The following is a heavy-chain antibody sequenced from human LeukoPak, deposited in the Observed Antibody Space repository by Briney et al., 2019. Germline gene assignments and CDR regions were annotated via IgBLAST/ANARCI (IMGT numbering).Heavy chain of an antibody. Sequence: GGSLRLSCAAPGFTFSSYAMSWVRQAPGKGLEWVSAISGSGGSTYYADSVKGRFTISRDNSKNTLYLQMNSLRAEDTAVYYCAKDLRYRGAINWFDPWGQGTLVTVSS. CDR3: AKDLRYRGAINWFDP. V-gene: IGHV3-23*01. D-gene: IGHD1-26*01. J-gene: IGHJ5*02. CDR2: ISGSGGST. CDR1: GFTFSSYA.